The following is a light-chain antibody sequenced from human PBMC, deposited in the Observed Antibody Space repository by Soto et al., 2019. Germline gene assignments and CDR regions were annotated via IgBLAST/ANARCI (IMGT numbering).Light chain of an antibody. V-gene: IGKV3-11*01. CDR1: QSVSSY. CDR3: EQRSNWPVT. Sequence: EIVLTQSPAPLSLSPGERATLSCRASQSVSSYLAWYQQKPGQAPRLLIYDASNTATGIPARFSGSGSGTDFTLTISSLEPEDFADYYCEQRSNWPVTFGRGTKLEIK. J-gene: IGKJ2*01. CDR2: DAS.